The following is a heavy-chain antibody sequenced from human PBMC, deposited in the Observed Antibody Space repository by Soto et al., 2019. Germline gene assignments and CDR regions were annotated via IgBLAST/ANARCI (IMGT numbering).Heavy chain of an antibody. V-gene: IGHV1-2*02. CDR1: GYTFTDYY. CDR3: ARHSGYDYVFDY. J-gene: IGHJ4*02. CDR2: INPKNGDT. Sequence: ASVKVSCKASGYTFTDYYIHWVLQAPGQGLEWMGWINPKNGDTIFAQKFQGRVTMTRDTSTSTAYMELTSLRFDDTAVYYCARHSGYDYVFDYWGQGTLVTVSS. D-gene: IGHD5-12*01.